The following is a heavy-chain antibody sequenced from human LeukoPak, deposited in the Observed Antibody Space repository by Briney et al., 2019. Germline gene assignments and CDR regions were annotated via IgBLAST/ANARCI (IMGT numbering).Heavy chain of an antibody. CDR1: GFTFSSYA. Sequence: PGGSLRLSCAASGFTFSSYAMHWVRQAPGKGLEWVAVISYDGSNKYYADSVKGRFTISRDNSKNSLYLQMNSLRDEDTAVYYCARELSNDYWGQGTLVTVSS. V-gene: IGHV3-30-3*01. CDR3: ARELSNDY. D-gene: IGHD3-16*02. J-gene: IGHJ4*02. CDR2: ISYDGSNK.